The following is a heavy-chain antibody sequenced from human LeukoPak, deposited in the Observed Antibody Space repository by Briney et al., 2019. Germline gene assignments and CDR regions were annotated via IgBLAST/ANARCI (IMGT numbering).Heavy chain of an antibody. CDR3: ARDSYYDILTMRD. D-gene: IGHD3-9*01. CDR1: GVSISSSNSY. Sequence: SETLSLTCTVSGVSISSSNSYWGWIRQPPGEGLEWIGSIYYSGSTYYNPSLKSRVTISVDTSKNRFSLKLSSVTAADTAVYYCARDSYYDILTMRDWGQGTLVTVSS. J-gene: IGHJ4*02. CDR2: IYYSGST. V-gene: IGHV4-39*07.